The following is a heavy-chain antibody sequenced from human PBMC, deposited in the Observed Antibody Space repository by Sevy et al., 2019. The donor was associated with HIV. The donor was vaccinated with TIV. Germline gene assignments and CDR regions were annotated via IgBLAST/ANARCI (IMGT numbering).Heavy chain of an antibody. CDR1: GYTLTKLS. D-gene: IGHD2-15*01. CDR2: FDPQDVKT. J-gene: IGHJ5*02. Sequence: ASVKVSCKVSGYTLTKLSIDWVRQAPGKALEWMGEFDPQDVKTISSQRFQGRLTMTVDTSTDTAYMELSSLTSEDTAVYYCATVGLRYFSGSSSYQGDWFDLWGQGTLVTVSS. V-gene: IGHV1-24*01. CDR3: ATVGLRYFSGSSSYQGDWFDL.